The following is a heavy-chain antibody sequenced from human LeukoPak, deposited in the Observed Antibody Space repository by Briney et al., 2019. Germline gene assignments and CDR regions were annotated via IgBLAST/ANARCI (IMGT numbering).Heavy chain of an antibody. CDR2: ISTSSSYI. V-gene: IGHV3-21*01. Sequence: GGSLRLSCAASAFTFSSYSMNCVRQPQGKGLEWVSSISTSSSYIYYADSVKGRFTISRDNAKNSLYLQINSLRAEDTAVYYCARDGAADYWGQGTLVTVSS. D-gene: IGHD6-13*01. J-gene: IGHJ4*02. CDR3: ARDGAADY. CDR1: AFTFSSYS.